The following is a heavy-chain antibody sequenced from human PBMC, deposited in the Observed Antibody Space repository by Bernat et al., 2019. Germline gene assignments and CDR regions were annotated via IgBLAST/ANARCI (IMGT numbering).Heavy chain of an antibody. CDR1: GFSFSYYY. J-gene: IGHJ5*02. V-gene: IGHV3-11*06. CDR2: ISGSSSDI. Sequence: QVQLVESGGGLVKPGGSLRLSCAASGFSFSYYYMTWFRQAPGKGLEYISYISGSSSDIKYADSVRGRFIMSRDNAKSSLYLQRNDVRAKETAVYYCAMTTRVPSAWVQGTLVNVFS. D-gene: IGHD4-17*01. CDR3: AMTTRVPSA.